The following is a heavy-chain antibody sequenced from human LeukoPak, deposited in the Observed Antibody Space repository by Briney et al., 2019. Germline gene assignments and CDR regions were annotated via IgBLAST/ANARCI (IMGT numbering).Heavy chain of an antibody. V-gene: IGHV5-51*01. CDR1: GYSFTSYW. D-gene: IGHD4-23*01. CDR3: ARGIAHDYGGNGDCFFDY. Sequence: GESLKISCKGSGYSFTSYWIGWVRQMPGKGLEWMGIIYPGDSDTRYSPSFQGQVTISADKSISTAYLQWSSLKASDTAMYYCARGIAHDYGGNGDCFFDYWGQGTLVTVSS. J-gene: IGHJ4*02. CDR2: IYPGDSDT.